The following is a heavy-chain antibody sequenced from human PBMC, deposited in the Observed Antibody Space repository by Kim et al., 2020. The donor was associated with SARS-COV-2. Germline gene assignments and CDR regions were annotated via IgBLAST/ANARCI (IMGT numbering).Heavy chain of an antibody. J-gene: IGHJ4*02. CDR1: GFTFSSYG. CDR2: ISYDGSNK. Sequence: GGSLRLSCAASGFTFSSYGMHWVRQAPGKGLEWVAVISYDGSNKYYADSVKGRFTISRDNSKNTLYLQMNSLRAEDTAVYYCAKGVSGSYYVPYFDYWGQGTLVTVSS. V-gene: IGHV3-30*18. D-gene: IGHD1-26*01. CDR3: AKGVSGSYYVPYFDY.